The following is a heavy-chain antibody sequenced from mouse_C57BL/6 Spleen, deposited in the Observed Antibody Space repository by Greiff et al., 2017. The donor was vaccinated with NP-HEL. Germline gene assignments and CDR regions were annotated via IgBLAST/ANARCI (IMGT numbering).Heavy chain of an antibody. Sequence: QVQLQQSGPELVKPGASVKISCKASGYAFSSSWMNWVKQRPGKGLEWIGRIYPGDGDTNYNGKFKGKATLTADKSSSTAYMQLSSLTSEDSAVYFCARGPTGTGFAYWGQGTLVTVSA. V-gene: IGHV1-82*01. D-gene: IGHD4-1*01. CDR1: GYAFSSSW. CDR3: ARGPTGTGFAY. J-gene: IGHJ3*01. CDR2: IYPGDGDT.